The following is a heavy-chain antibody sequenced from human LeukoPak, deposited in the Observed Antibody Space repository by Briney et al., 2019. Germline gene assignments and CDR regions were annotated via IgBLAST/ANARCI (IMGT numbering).Heavy chain of an antibody. J-gene: IGHJ5*02. CDR1: GGSISSNY. V-gene: IGHV4-59*01. D-gene: IGHD6-13*01. CDR2: MYYSGST. CDR3: ARTRAAAAWFDP. Sequence: SETLSLTCTVSGGSISSNYWSWIRQPPGKGLEWIGYMYYSGSTTYNPSLKSRVTISVDTSKNLFSLRLSSVTSADTAVYYCARTRAAAAWFDPWGQGTLVTVSS.